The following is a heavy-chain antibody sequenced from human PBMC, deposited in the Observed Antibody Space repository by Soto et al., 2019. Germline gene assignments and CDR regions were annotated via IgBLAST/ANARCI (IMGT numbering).Heavy chain of an antibody. CDR1: GGSISSGGYY. Sequence: QVQLQESGPGLVKPSQTLSLTCTVSGGSISSGGYYWSWIRQHPGKVLEWIGYIYYSGSTYYNPSLKSRITLSVDTSKNHSALKLSSVTAADTAVYYCAGDFKKGDVIMFDIWGQGTMVTVSS. CDR2: IYYSGST. J-gene: IGHJ3*02. D-gene: IGHD2-21*02. CDR3: AGDFKKGDVIMFDI. V-gene: IGHV4-31*03.